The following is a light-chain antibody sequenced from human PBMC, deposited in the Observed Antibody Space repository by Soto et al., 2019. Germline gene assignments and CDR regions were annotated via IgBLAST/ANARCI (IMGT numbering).Light chain of an antibody. V-gene: IGKV1-5*03. J-gene: IGKJ1*01. Sequence: DIQMTQSPSTLSASVGDRVIITCRASQSISNWLAWYQQKPGQAPILLIDEASSLKSGVPSRCGGGGSTAESPLTISILPPDYAATYYYQHNDSYWTFGQGTKVDIK. CDR2: EAS. CDR1: QSISNW. CDR3: QHNDSYWT.